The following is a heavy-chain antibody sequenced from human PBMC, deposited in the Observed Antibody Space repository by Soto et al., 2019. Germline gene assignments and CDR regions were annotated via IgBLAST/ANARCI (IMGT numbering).Heavy chain of an antibody. V-gene: IGHV3-72*01. CDR3: GRATTKATSRPSVDQ. J-gene: IGHJ4*02. CDR2: STDQAHSFYP. CDR1: GFTFSDHY. D-gene: IGHD1-1*01. Sequence: EVQLVESGGGLVQPGGSLRLSCAVSGFTFSDHYMDWVRQAPGKGLEWVGRSTDQAHSFYPVYAASVNGRFTISSDDSKKSLYLQMNSLKIEDTAVYSCGRATTKATSRPSVDQWGQGTLVTVSS.